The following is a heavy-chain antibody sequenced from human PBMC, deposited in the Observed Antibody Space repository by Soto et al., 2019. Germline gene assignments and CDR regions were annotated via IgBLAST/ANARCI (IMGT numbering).Heavy chain of an antibody. CDR1: GYTFSAYY. CDR2: INPKSGGT. D-gene: IGHD3-22*01. CDR3: ARGGTFAYDTSGYSVY. J-gene: IGHJ4*02. Sequence: QVHLVQSGAEVKKPGASVKASCKTSGYTFSAYYMHWVRQAPGQGLEWMGWINPKSGGTLYAQKFQGRVTMTRDTSISTAYMELSRLRSDDTAVYYCARGGTFAYDTSGYSVYWGQGTLVTVSS. V-gene: IGHV1-2*02.